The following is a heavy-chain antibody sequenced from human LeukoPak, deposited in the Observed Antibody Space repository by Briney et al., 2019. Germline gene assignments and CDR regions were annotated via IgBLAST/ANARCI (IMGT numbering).Heavy chain of an antibody. CDR3: ARTNRYCSGGSCYSWSFDY. CDR1: GGSISSGGYY. D-gene: IGHD2-15*01. J-gene: IGHJ4*02. Sequence: SETLSLTCTVSGGSISSGGYYWSWIRQHPGKGLEWIGYIYYSGSTYYNPSLKSRVTISVDTSKNRFSLKLSSVTAADTAVYYCARTNRYCSGGSCYSWSFDYWGQGTLVTVSS. V-gene: IGHV4-31*03. CDR2: IYYSGST.